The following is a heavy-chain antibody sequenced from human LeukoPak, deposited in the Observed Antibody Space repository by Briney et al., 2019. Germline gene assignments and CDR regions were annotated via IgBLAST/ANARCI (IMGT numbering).Heavy chain of an antibody. CDR2: INPSGGST. CDR3: ARDRXYYXSXSLXXDFDY. J-gene: IGHJ4*02. V-gene: IGHV1-46*01. CDR1: GYTFTSYG. Sequence: ASVKVSCKASGYTFTSYGISWVRQAPGQGLEWMGIINPSGGSTSYAQKFQGRVTMTRDTSTSTVYMELSSLRSEDTAVYYCARDRXYYXSXSLXXDFDYWGQGTLVTVS. D-gene: IGHD3-10*01.